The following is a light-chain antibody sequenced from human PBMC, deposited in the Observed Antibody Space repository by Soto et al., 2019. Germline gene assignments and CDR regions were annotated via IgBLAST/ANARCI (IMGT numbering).Light chain of an antibody. Sequence: DIQMTQSPSTLSASVGDRVTITCRASQSISRLLAWYQQKPGRAPTLLIYKASTLESGVPSRFSGSGSGTEFTLTISSLQSDDFATYYCQQYNGYPLTFGQGTRLEIK. CDR1: QSISRL. CDR3: QQYNGYPLT. V-gene: IGKV1-5*03. J-gene: IGKJ5*01. CDR2: KAS.